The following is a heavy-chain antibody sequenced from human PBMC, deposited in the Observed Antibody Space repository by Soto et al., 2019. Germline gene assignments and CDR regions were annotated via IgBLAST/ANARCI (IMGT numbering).Heavy chain of an antibody. V-gene: IGHV3-66*01. Sequence: GGSLRLSCAASGFTVSSNYMSWVRQAPGKGLEWVSVIYSGGSTYYADSVKGRFTISRDNSKNTLYLQMNSLRAEDTAVYYCARTGDYYYYYYYMDVWGKGTTVTVSS. D-gene: IGHD4-17*01. CDR3: ARTGDYYYYYYYMDV. CDR2: IYSGGST. J-gene: IGHJ6*03. CDR1: GFTVSSNY.